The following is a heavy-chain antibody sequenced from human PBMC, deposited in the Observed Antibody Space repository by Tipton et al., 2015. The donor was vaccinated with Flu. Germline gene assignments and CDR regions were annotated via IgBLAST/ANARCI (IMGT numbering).Heavy chain of an antibody. D-gene: IGHD4-17*01. V-gene: IGHV3-9*01. J-gene: IGHJ4*02. CDR2: ISWNSGSI. CDR3: ARADYGDYEAQDC. Sequence: SLRLSCAASGFTFDDYAMHWVRQAPGKGLEWVSGISWNSGSIGYADSVKGRFTISRDNAKNTLYLQMNSLRAEDTAVYYCARADYGDYEAQDCWGQGTLVTVSS. CDR1: GFTFDDYA.